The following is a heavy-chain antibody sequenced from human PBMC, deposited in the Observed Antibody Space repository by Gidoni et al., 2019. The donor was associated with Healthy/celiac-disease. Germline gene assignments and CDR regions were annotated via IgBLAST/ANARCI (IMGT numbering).Heavy chain of an antibody. D-gene: IGHD3-3*01. CDR1: GFTFRTAW. CDR2: IKSKTDGGKT. V-gene: IGHV3-15*01. CDR3: TTDEGYDFWSGYYKSSPDLSDY. J-gene: IGHJ4*02. Sequence: EVQLVESGGGLVQPGGSLRLSCAASGFTFRTAWMSWVRQAPGKGLEWVGRIKSKTDGGKTDYAAPVKGRFTISRDDSKNTLYLQMNSLKTEDTAVYYCTTDEGYDFWSGYYKSSPDLSDYWGQGTLVTVSS.